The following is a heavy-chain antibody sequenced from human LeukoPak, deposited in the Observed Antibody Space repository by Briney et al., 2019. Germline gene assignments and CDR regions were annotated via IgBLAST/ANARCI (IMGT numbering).Heavy chain of an antibody. D-gene: IGHD5-24*01. V-gene: IGHV4-59*01. J-gene: IGHJ4*02. CDR1: GGSISAYY. CDR2: ISYSGST. Sequence: PSETLSLTCTVSGGSISAYYWSWIRPPPGKGLEWIGYISYSGSTKYNPSLKSRVTISVDTSKNQFSLKLSSVTAADTAVYYCARYGMATIQFFDYWGQGTLFTVSS. CDR3: ARYGMATIQFFDY.